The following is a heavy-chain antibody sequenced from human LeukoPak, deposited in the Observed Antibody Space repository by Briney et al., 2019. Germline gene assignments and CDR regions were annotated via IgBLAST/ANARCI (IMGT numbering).Heavy chain of an antibody. V-gene: IGHV4-4*07. D-gene: IGHD6-13*01. CDR1: GGSISSYY. CDR3: ARGDSSSWHHYFDY. Sequence: SETLSLTCTVSGGSISSYYWSWIRQPAGKGLEWIGRIYTSGSTNYNPSLKSRVTMSVDTSKDQFSLKLSSVTAADTAVYYCARGDSSSWHHYFDYWGQGTLVTVSS. CDR2: IYTSGST. J-gene: IGHJ4*02.